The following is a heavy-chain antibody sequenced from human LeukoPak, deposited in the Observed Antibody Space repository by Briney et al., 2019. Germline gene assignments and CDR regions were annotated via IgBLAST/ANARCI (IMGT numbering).Heavy chain of an antibody. CDR2: IWPDGSNQ. CDR3: AKDDKPDGNRCFDY. CDR1: GFTFSTFG. J-gene: IGHJ4*02. V-gene: IGHV3-30*02. D-gene: IGHD1-1*01. Sequence: GGSLRLSCAASGFTFSTFGMHWVRRAPGKGLEWLTSIWPDGSNQYYADSVKGRLTISRDNSKSTLYLQMNSLRAEDSAVYYCAKDDKPDGNRCFDYWGQGTPVTVSS.